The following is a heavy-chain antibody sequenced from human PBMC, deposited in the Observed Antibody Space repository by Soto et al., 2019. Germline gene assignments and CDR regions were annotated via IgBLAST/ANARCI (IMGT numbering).Heavy chain of an antibody. Sequence: VQLQESGPGLVKPSETLSLTCTVSGGSISSYYWSWIRQPPGKGLEWIGYIYYSGSTNYNPSLKSRVTISVDTSKNQFSLKLSSVTAADTAVYYCARGADLDYWGQGTLVTVSS. CDR1: GGSISSYY. CDR2: IYYSGST. CDR3: ARGADLDY. D-gene: IGHD3-16*01. V-gene: IGHV4-59*01. J-gene: IGHJ4*02.